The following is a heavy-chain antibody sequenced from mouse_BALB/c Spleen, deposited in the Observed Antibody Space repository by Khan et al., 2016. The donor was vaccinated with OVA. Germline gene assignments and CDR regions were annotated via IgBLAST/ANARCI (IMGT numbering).Heavy chain of an antibody. CDR2: INPSTDYT. V-gene: IGHV1-7*01. Sequence: QIQLVQSGAELAKPGASVKMSCKASGYTFTSYWMHWVKQRPGQGLEWIGYINPSTDYTEYNQKFKDKATLTADKSSSTAYMQLTSLTSEDSAVYYCVNHGSSSAWFTYGGQGTLVTVSA. CDR1: GYTFTSYW. CDR3: VNHGSSSAWFTY. D-gene: IGHD1-1*01. J-gene: IGHJ3*01.